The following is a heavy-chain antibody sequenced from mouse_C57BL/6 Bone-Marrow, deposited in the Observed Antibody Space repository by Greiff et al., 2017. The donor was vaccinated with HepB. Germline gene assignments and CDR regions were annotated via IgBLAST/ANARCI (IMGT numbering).Heavy chain of an antibody. D-gene: IGHD1-1*01. V-gene: IGHV1-80*01. J-gene: IGHJ4*01. CDR1: GYAFSSYW. CDR3: AIEIYYYGSYYAMDY. Sequence: QVQLQQSGAELVKPGASVKISCKASGYAFSSYWMNWVKQRPGKGLEWIGQIYPGDGDTNYNGKFKGKATLTADKSSSTAYMQLSSLTSADSAVYFCAIEIYYYGSYYAMDYWGQGTSVTVSS. CDR2: IYPGDGDT.